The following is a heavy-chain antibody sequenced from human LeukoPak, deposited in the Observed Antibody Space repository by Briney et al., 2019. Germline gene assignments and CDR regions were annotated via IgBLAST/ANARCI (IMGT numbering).Heavy chain of an antibody. J-gene: IGHJ6*02. V-gene: IGHV1-8*01. D-gene: IGHD2-21*01. CDR1: GYTFTSYD. CDR2: MNPNSGNT. Sequence: GASVKVSCKASGYTFTSYDINCVRQATGQGLEWMGWMNPNSGNTGYAQKFQGRVTMTRNTSISTAYMELSSLRSEDTAVYYCARGGAYSELDYYYGMDVWGQGTTVTVSS. CDR3: ARGGAYSELDYYYGMDV.